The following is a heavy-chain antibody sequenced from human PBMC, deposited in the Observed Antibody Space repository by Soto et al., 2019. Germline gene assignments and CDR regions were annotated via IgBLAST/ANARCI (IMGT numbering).Heavy chain of an antibody. V-gene: IGHV4-59*01. CDR2: IYYSGST. Sequence: PSETLSLTCTVSGGSISSYYWSWIRQPPGKGLEWIGYIYYSGSTNYIPSLKSRVTISVDTSKNQFSLKLSSVTAADTAVDYCARRYGSGFDYWGQGTLVTVSS. CDR3: ARRYGSGFDY. CDR1: GGSISSYY. J-gene: IGHJ4*02. D-gene: IGHD6-19*01.